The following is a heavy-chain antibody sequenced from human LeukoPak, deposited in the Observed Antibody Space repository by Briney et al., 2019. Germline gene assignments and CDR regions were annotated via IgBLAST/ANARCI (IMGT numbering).Heavy chain of an antibody. D-gene: IGHD3-22*01. CDR1: GFTFTDYA. Sequence: GGSLRLSCAASGFTFTDYAMNWVRQAPGKGLEWLSAISGSGGSTYYADSIQGRFTISRDNSKNTLYLQMNSLRAGDTAIYYCAKDRYSRGYFDWGQGTLVTVSS. CDR2: ISGSGGST. CDR3: AKDRYSRGYFD. J-gene: IGHJ4*02. V-gene: IGHV3-23*01.